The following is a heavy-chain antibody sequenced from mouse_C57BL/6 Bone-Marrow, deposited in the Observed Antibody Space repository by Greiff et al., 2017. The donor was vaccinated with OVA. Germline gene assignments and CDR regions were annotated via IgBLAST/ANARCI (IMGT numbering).Heavy chain of an antibody. Sequence: DVKLQESGAELVRPGASVKLSCTASGFNIKDDYMHWVKQRPEQGLEWIGWIDPENGDTEYASKFQGKATITADTSSNTAYLQLSSLTSEDTAVYYCTTPYGSSSYAMDYWGQGTSVTVSS. D-gene: IGHD1-1*01. CDR2: IDPENGDT. CDR3: TTPYGSSSYAMDY. J-gene: IGHJ4*01. V-gene: IGHV14-4*01. CDR1: GFNIKDDY.